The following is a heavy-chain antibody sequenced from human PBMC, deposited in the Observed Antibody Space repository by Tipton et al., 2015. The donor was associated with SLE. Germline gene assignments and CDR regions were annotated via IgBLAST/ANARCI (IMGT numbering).Heavy chain of an antibody. V-gene: IGHV3-23*01. D-gene: IGHD3-10*01. J-gene: IGHJ4*02. CDR2: ISGSGGST. Sequence: SLRLSCAASGFTFSAYALTWVRQAPGKGLEWVSAISGSGGSTYYADSVEGRFTISRDNSKNTLYLQMNSLRAEDTALYYCAKDSGSGSFDYWGQGTPVTVSS. CDR1: GFTFSAYA. CDR3: AKDSGSGSFDY.